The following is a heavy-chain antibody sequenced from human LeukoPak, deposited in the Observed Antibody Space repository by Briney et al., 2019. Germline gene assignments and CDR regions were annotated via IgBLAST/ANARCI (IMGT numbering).Heavy chain of an antibody. V-gene: IGHV3-43*01. CDR3: ARSYYDSTKSFDY. CDR1: GFTFDDYT. CDR2: ISWDGGST. J-gene: IGHJ4*02. D-gene: IGHD3-22*01. Sequence: GGSLRLSCAASGFTFDDYTMHWVRQPPGKGLEWVSLISWDGGSTNYADSVKGRFTISRDNSKNSLYLQMNSLRTEDTAMYYCARSYYDSTKSFDYWGQGTLVTVSS.